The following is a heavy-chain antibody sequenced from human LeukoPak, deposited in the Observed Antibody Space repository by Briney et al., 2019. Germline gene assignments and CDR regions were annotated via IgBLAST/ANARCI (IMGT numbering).Heavy chain of an antibody. D-gene: IGHD2-15*01. CDR1: GGTFSSYA. V-gene: IGHV1-69*04. CDR3: ARQPVYCSGGRCYSYLYYYGMDV. J-gene: IGHJ6*02. Sequence: GSSVKVSCKASGGTFSSYAISWVRQAPGQGLEWMGRIIPILGIANYAQKFQGRVTMTTDTPTSTVYMELSSLRSEDTAVYYCARQPVYCSGGRCYSYLYYYGMDVWGQGTTVTVSS. CDR2: IIPILGIA.